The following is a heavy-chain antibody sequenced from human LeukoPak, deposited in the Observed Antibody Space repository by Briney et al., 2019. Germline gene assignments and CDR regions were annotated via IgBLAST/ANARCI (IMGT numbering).Heavy chain of an antibody. V-gene: IGHV4-59*01. CDR3: ARTHYDILTGYYSRDLDY. J-gene: IGHJ4*02. CDR2: IYYSGIP. Sequence: SETLSLTCTVSGGSISSYYWSWIRQPPGKGLEWIGYIYYSGIPNYNPSLKSRVTISVDTSKNQFSLKLSSVTAADTAVYYCARTHYDILTGYYSRDLDYWGQGTLVTVSS. D-gene: IGHD3-9*01. CDR1: GGSISSYY.